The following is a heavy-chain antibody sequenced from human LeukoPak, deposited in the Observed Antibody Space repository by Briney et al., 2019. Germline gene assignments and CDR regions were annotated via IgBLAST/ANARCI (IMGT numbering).Heavy chain of an antibody. V-gene: IGHV1-46*01. Sequence: GASVKVSCKASGYTFTSYYMHWVRQAPGQGLEWMGIINPSGGSTSYAQKFQGRVTMTRDTSTSTVYMELSSLRSEDTAVYYCARDLLKYYGSGSYTFDYWGQGTLVTVSS. CDR1: GYTFTSYY. D-gene: IGHD3-10*01. J-gene: IGHJ4*02. CDR2: INPSGGST. CDR3: ARDLLKYYGSGSYTFDY.